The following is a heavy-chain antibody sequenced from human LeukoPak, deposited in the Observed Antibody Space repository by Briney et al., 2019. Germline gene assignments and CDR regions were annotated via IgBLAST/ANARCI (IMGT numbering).Heavy chain of an antibody. V-gene: IGHV1-8*01. CDR2: MNPSNGNT. CDR3: ARGLEMEVAAY. D-gene: IGHD5-24*01. CDR1: GYTFTSYG. J-gene: IGHJ4*02. Sequence: ASVKVSCKASGYTFTSYGINWVGQATGQGLEWMGWMNPSNGNTGYAQHFEGRLTMTRDTSINTAYMELSSLGSDDTAIYYCARGLEMEVAAYWGQGTLVTVSS.